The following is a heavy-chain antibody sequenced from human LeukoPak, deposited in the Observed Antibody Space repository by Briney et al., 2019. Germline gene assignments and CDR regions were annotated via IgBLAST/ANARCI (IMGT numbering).Heavy chain of an antibody. V-gene: IGHV3-23*01. J-gene: IGHJ4*02. D-gene: IGHD2-21*01. Sequence: GGSLRLFCAAAGFDFSNHAISWIRQAPGKGLEWVSGNSGRNERIIYAEFVKGRFTISRDNSKNTIYLQMNRLTAEDTAVYYCVRANSGGNCYYMFESWGQGTLVTVSS. CDR2: NSGRNERI. CDR3: VRANSGGNCYYMFES. CDR1: GFDFSNHA.